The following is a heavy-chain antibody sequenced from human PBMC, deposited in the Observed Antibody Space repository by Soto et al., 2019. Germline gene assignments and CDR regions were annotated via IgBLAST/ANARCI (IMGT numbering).Heavy chain of an antibody. J-gene: IGHJ6*02. CDR2: MNPNSGNT. CDR1: GYTFTSYD. Sequence: ASVKVSCKASGYTFTSYDINWVRQATGQGLEWMGWMNPNSGNTGYAQKFQGRVTMTRNTSISTAYVELSSLRSEDTAVYYCARGNEVVSGMDVWGQGTTVTVSS. V-gene: IGHV1-8*01. CDR3: ARGNEVVSGMDV. D-gene: IGHD2-15*01.